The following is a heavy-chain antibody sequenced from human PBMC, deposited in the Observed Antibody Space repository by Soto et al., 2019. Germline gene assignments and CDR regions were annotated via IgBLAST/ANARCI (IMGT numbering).Heavy chain of an antibody. V-gene: IGHV1-69*06. Sequence: QVELVQSGAEVKKPGSSVKVACQASEDTFRNYAISWVRQAPGQGREWMGGIITIFGKANYAQKFQGRVTITADTSAHTVYLELSSLRSEDTAVYYCASTKYDSSAYYYWYLGLWGRGTLVTVSS. CDR2: IITIFGKA. CDR1: EDTFRNYA. D-gene: IGHD3-22*01. CDR3: ASTKYDSSAYYYWYLGL. J-gene: IGHJ2*01.